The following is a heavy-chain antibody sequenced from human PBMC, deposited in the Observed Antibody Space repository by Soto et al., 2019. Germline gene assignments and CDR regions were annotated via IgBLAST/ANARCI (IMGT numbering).Heavy chain of an antibody. D-gene: IGHD3-16*01. CDR3: ARGPEGFMTDVVWLDP. J-gene: IGHJ5*02. V-gene: IGHV3-74*01. CDR2: INGDGSST. Sequence: PGGSLRLSCVASGFPFSAYGMHWVRQAPGKGLVWVSLINGDGSSTDYADSVKGRFTISRDNAKNILYLQVKSLRAEDTAVYYCARGPEGFMTDVVWLDPWGQGTQVTVSS. CDR1: GFPFSAYG.